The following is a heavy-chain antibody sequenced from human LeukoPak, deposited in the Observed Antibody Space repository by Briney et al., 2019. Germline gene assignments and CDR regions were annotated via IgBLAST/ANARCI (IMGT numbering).Heavy chain of an antibody. D-gene: IGHD3-10*01. CDR2: IRSRIYGGAP. CDR1: GFTFRDYG. Sequence: PGGSLRLSCLTSGFTFRDYGLGWVRQAPGMGLAWVSFIRSRIYGGAPEYAASVRGRFSVSRDDSESIAYLQMNNLKSEDTAVYYCARGQTVSGAKYYFDFWSPGTLVTVSS. CDR3: ARGQTVSGAKYYFDF. V-gene: IGHV3-49*04. J-gene: IGHJ4*02.